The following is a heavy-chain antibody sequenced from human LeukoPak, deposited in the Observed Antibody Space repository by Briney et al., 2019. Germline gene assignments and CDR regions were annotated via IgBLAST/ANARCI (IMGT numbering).Heavy chain of an antibody. Sequence: GGSLRLSCAASGFTVSSSYMSWVSQAPGKGLEWVPLIYSGGRTEYTDSVKGRFTIYTDNSKNTLYLQMNSLRAEDTAVYYCARVGCSGGSCYTQYFLHWGQGTLVTVSP. CDR2: IYSGGRT. V-gene: IGHV3-53*01. J-gene: IGHJ1*01. D-gene: IGHD2-15*01. CDR1: GFTVSSSY. CDR3: ARVGCSGGSCYTQYFLH.